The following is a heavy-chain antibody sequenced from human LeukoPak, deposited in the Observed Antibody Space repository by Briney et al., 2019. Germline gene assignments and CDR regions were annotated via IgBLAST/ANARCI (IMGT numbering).Heavy chain of an antibody. CDR3: AKYRGTHSGTYPYYFDY. CDR2: ISGSGGST. J-gene: IGHJ4*01. CDR1: GFTFSNYA. V-gene: IGHV3-23*01. Sequence: GGSLRLPCAASGFTFSNYAMGWVRQAPGKGLEWVSSISGSGGSTYYADSVKGRFTISRDNSKNTLYLQMNSLRLEDTAVYYCAKYRGTHSGTYPYYFDYWGQEPWSPSPQ. D-gene: IGHD1-26*01.